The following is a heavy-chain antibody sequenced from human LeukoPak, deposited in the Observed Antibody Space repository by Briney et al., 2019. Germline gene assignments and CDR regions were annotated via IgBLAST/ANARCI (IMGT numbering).Heavy chain of an antibody. J-gene: IGHJ4*02. D-gene: IGHD3-22*01. CDR3: TTTFYSDSSFGN. V-gene: IGHV3-15*01. CDR2: IKSKTAGGTT. CDR1: GFTFSSTW. Sequence: GGSLRLSCAASGFTFSSTWMSWVRQAPGKGLEWVGRIKSKTAGGTTDYAAPVKGRFTISRDDSKNTLYLQINSLKTEDTAVYYCTTTFYSDSSFGNWGPGSLVTVSS.